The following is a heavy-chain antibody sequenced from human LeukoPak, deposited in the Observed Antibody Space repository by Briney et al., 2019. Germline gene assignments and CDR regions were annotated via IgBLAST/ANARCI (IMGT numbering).Heavy chain of an antibody. J-gene: IGHJ4*02. CDR1: GFSFSTYY. CDR3: VRENHGSFDY. D-gene: IGHD1-14*01. Sequence: GGSLRLSCAASGFSFSTYYVNWVRQAPGKGLEWVSCISSSSTYIYYSDSVRGRFAMSRDNAKNSLYLQMNSLRAEDTAVYYCVRENHGSFDYWGQGTLVTVSS. V-gene: IGHV3-21*01. CDR2: ISSSSTYI.